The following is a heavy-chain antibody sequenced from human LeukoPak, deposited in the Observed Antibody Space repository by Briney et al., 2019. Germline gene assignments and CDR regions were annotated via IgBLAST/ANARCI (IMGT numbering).Heavy chain of an antibody. V-gene: IGHV3-7*01. D-gene: IGHD4-23*01. CDR2: KKEDGSEK. J-gene: IGHJ4*02. Sequence: GGSLRLSCTASGFTFNNYWMSWVRQAPGKGLEWVANKKEDGSEKHYVESVKGRFTISRDNAKNSLHLQMNSLRADDTAMYYCARDYGGNSVYWGQGTLVTVSS. CDR3: ARDYGGNSVY. CDR1: GFTFNNYW.